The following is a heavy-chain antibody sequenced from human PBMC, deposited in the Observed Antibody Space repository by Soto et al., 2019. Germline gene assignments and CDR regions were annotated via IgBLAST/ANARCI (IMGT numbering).Heavy chain of an antibody. V-gene: IGHV4-59*01. CDR1: GGSISSYY. D-gene: IGHD3-10*01. CDR3: ARARITMVREVIKYNMDV. Sequence: SETLSLTCTVSGGSISSYYWSWIRRPPGKGLEWIGYIYNSGSTHSNPSLQSRVAISVDTSKNQFSLKLSSVTAADTGIYYCARARITMVREVIKYNMDVWGQGTTVTVSS. J-gene: IGHJ6*02. CDR2: IYNSGST.